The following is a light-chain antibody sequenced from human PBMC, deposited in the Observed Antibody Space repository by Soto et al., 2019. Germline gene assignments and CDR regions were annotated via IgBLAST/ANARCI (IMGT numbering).Light chain of an antibody. CDR3: QQYNNWPRT. CDR1: QSVSSSY. CDR2: GAS. V-gene: IGKV3-15*01. Sequence: DIVLTLSPGPLSLSPGERATLSCRASQSVSSSYLAWYQQKPGQAPRLLIYGASTRATGIPARFSGSGSGTEFTLTINSLQSEDFALYYCQQYNNWPRTFGQGTKVDIK. J-gene: IGKJ1*01.